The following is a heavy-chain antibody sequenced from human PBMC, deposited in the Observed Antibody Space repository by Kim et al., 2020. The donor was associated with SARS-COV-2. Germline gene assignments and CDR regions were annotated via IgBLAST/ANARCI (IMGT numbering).Heavy chain of an antibody. D-gene: IGHD3-22*01. V-gene: IGHV4-39*01. CDR3: ARHHYYDSSGYEPPTIDY. CDR2: IYYSGST. J-gene: IGHJ4*02. CDR1: GGSISSSSYY. Sequence: SETLSLTCTVSGGSISSSSYYWGWIRQPPGKGLEWIGSIYYSGSTYYNPSLKSRVTISLDTSKNQFSLKLSSVTAADTAVYYCARHHYYDSSGYEPPTIDYWGQGTLVTVSS.